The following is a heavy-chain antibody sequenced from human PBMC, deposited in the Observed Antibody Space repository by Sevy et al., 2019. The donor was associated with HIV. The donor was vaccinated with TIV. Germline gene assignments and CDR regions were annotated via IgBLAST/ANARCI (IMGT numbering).Heavy chain of an antibody. V-gene: IGHV1-69*13. CDR3: AWVGDSLRFCSDTSCYFNWFDP. Sequence: ASVKVSCKTFGGDFNNNVIIWVRHAPGQGLEWMGWIIPVSRAAKYAQKFQDRVTISADESTSTSYMELSSLRFEDTAVYFCAWVGDSLRFCSDTSCYFNWFDPWGQGTLVTVSS. J-gene: IGHJ5*02. D-gene: IGHD3-22*01. CDR1: GGDFNNNV. CDR2: IIPVSRAA.